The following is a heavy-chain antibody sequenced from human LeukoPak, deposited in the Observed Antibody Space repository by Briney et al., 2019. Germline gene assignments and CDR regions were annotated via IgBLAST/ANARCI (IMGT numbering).Heavy chain of an antibody. D-gene: IGHD2-21*02. CDR3: ARGGGAYCGSDCHRNFDY. V-gene: IGHV1-8*01. CDR1: GYTFTSYD. J-gene: IGHJ4*02. Sequence: ASVKVSCKASGYTFTSYDINWVRQATGQGLEWMGWMNPNSGNTGYAQKFQGRVTMTRNTSISTAYMELSSLRSEDTAVYYCARGGGAYCGSDCHRNFDYWGQGTLVAVSS. CDR2: MNPNSGNT.